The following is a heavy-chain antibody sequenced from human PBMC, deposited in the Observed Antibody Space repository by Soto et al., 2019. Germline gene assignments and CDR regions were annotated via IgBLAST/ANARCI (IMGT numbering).Heavy chain of an antibody. V-gene: IGHV1-18*01. CDR2: ISGYNDKA. Sequence: ASVKVSCKASGYTFTTYGISWVRQAPGQGLEWMGWISGYNDKAKYAQKFQGRVTMTTDTSTSTAYMELRSLRSDDTAVYYCARDWYCSGGSCYDCFDPWGQGTLVPVSS. D-gene: IGHD2-15*01. J-gene: IGHJ5*02. CDR1: GYTFTTYG. CDR3: ARDWYCSGGSCYDCFDP.